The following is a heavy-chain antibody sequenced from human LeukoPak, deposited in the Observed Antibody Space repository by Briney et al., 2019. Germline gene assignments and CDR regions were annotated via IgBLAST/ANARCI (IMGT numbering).Heavy chain of an antibody. V-gene: IGHV5-10-1*01. J-gene: IGHJ4*02. CDR1: GYSFTSYW. CDR3: ARLGGFSGYDVGAFDY. D-gene: IGHD5-12*01. CDR2: IDPSDSYS. Sequence: GESLKISCKGSGYSFTSYWISWVRQMPGKGLEWMGRIDPSDSYSDFSPSFQGHVTISADKSITTAYLQWSSLQVSDTAMYYCARLGGFSGYDVGAFDYWGPGTLVTVSS.